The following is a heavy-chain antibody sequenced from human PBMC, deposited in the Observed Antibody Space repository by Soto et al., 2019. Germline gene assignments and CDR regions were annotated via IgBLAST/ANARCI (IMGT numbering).Heavy chain of an antibody. V-gene: IGHV3-15*07. Sequence: GGSLRLSCAASGFTFSNAWMNWVRQAPGKGLEWVGRIKSKTDGGTTDYAAPVKGRFTISRDDSKNTLYLQMNSLKTEDTAVYYCARGSSYGGPFDYWGQGTLVTVSS. D-gene: IGHD3-10*01. CDR3: ARGSSYGGPFDY. J-gene: IGHJ4*02. CDR2: IKSKTDGGTT. CDR1: GFTFSNAW.